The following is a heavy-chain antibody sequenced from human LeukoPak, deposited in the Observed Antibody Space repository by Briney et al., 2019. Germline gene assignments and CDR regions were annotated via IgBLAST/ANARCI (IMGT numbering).Heavy chain of an antibody. CDR1: GFTFSSYS. V-gene: IGHV3-30*18. J-gene: IGHJ4*02. CDR2: ISYDGSNK. D-gene: IGHD4-17*01. Sequence: GGSLRLSCAASGFTFSSYSMNWVRQAPGKGLEWVTVISYDGSNKYYADSVKGRFTISRDNSKNTLYLQVNSLRAEDTAVYYCAKQHGDYSYYFDYWGQGTLVTVSS. CDR3: AKQHGDYSYYFDY.